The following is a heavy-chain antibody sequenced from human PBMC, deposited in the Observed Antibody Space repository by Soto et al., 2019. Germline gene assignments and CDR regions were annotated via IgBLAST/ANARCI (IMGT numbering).Heavy chain of an antibody. CDR2: IIPIFPTP. J-gene: IGHJ6*02. CDR3: ARDKGRQQLGGNYYYITDI. Sequence: QVHLVQSGAEVKKPGSSVKVSCKASGGTFSSSAFSWVRQAPGQGLEWMGGIIPIFPTPDYGQRFQGRVTITADESAGTVYMELRVLRSEDTAVYCCARDKGRQQLGGNYYYITDIWGQGTTVTVSS. D-gene: IGHD3-3*02. V-gene: IGHV1-69*12. CDR1: GGTFSSSA.